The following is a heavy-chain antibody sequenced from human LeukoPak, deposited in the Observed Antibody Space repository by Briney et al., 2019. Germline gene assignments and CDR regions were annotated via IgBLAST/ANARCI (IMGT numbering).Heavy chain of an antibody. Sequence: PGGSLTLSCVASGFAVNNNYMNWVRQAPGKGLEWVSVLYSGGSTYYADSVKGRFTISRDNSKNTLYLQMNSLRAEDTAVYYCARVIFVVVIANALDYWGQGTLVTVSS. CDR2: LYSGGST. V-gene: IGHV3-53*01. D-gene: IGHD2-21*01. CDR3: ARVIFVVVIANALDY. J-gene: IGHJ4*02. CDR1: GFAVNNNY.